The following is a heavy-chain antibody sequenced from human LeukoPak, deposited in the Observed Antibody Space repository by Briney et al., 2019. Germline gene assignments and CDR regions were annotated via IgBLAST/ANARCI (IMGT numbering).Heavy chain of an antibody. CDR1: GGSISSSSYY. D-gene: IGHD3-22*01. CDR2: IYYSGST. J-gene: IGHJ6*03. Sequence: SETLSLTCTVSGGSISSSSYYWGWIRQPPGKGLEWIGSIYYSGSTYYNPSLKSRVTISVDTSKNQFSLKLSSVAAADTAVYYCAYYDSSGYYRYYIDVWGKGTTVTVSS. V-gene: IGHV4-39*01. CDR3: AYYDSSGYYRYYIDV.